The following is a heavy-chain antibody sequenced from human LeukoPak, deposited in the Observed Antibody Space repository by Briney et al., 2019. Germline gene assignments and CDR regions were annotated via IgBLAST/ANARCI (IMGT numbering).Heavy chain of an antibody. CDR2: INQDGSEK. Sequence: GGSLRLSCAVSGFTFNSYWMTWVRQAPGQGLEWVANINQDGSEKYSVDSVKGRFTISRDNAKNSLYMQLNSLRAEDTAVYYCARVMSASVWRSYGSYYYYYYMDIWGKGTTVTVSS. CDR3: ARVMSASVWRSYGSYYYYYYMDI. D-gene: IGHD3-16*01. V-gene: IGHV3-7*01. CDR1: GFTFNSYW. J-gene: IGHJ6*03.